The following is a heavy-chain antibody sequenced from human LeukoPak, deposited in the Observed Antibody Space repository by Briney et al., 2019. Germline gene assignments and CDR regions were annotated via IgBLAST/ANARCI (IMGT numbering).Heavy chain of an antibody. D-gene: IGHD2-15*01. CDR2: IKQDGSEK. CDR3: TRSDCSGGGCYSVRAFDI. CDR1: GFTFSIYW. J-gene: IGHJ3*02. Sequence: GRSLRLSCAASGFTFSIYWMSRVRQAPGKGLEWVANIKQDGSEKYYVGSVKGRFTISRDNAKNSLYLQMNSLRAEDRAVYYCTRSDCSGGGCYSVRAFDIWGQGTMVAVSS. V-gene: IGHV3-7*01.